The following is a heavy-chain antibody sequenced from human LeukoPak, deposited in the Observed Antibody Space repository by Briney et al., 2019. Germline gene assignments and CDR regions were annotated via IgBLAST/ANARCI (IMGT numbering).Heavy chain of an antibody. Sequence: PGGSLRLSCAASGFTLSSYWMHWVRQAPGKGLVGVSRINSDGSSTSYADSVKGRFTISRDNAKNTLYLQMNSLRAEDTAVYYCAREAYDYWSGLYFDYWGQGTLVTVSS. D-gene: IGHD3-3*01. CDR1: GFTLSSYW. V-gene: IGHV3-74*01. J-gene: IGHJ4*02. CDR3: AREAYDYWSGLYFDY. CDR2: INSDGSST.